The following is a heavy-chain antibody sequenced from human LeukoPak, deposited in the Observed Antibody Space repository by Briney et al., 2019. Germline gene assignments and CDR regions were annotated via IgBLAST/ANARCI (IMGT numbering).Heavy chain of an antibody. J-gene: IGHJ4*02. CDR2: INPNSGGT. D-gene: IGHD3-22*01. Sequence: ASVKVSCKASRYTFIDYYIHWVRQAPGQGLEWMGWINPNSGGTNYAQKFQGRVTMTRDTSISTAYMELSRLRSDDTAVYYCARGRYDSSGYLVYWGQGTLVTVSS. CDR3: ARGRYDSSGYLVY. CDR1: RYTFIDYY. V-gene: IGHV1-2*02.